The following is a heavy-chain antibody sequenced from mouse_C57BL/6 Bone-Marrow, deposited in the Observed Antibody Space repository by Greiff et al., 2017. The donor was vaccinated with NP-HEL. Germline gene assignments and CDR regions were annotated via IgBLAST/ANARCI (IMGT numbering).Heavy chain of an antibody. CDR2: IHPNSGST. CDR1: GYTFTSYW. CDR3: ARWGTTPFDY. V-gene: IGHV1-64*01. D-gene: IGHD2-1*01. J-gene: IGHJ2*01. Sequence: VQLQQPGAELVKPGASVKLPCKASGYTFTSYWMHWVKQRPGQGLEWIGMIHPNSGSTNYNEKFKSKATLTVDKSSSTAYMQLSSLTSEDSAVYYCARWGTTPFDYWGQGTTLTVSS.